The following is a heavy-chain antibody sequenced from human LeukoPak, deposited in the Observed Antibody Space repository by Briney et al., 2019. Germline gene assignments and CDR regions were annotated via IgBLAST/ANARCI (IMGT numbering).Heavy chain of an antibody. CDR2: ISSSSSYI. Sequence: PGGSLRLSCAASGFTFSSYSMDWVRQAPGKGLEWVSSISSSSSYIYYADSVKGRFTISRDNAKNSLYLQMNSLGAEDTAVYYCARDRVLLWFGELFPFFDYWGQGTLVTVSS. CDR1: GFTFSSYS. V-gene: IGHV3-21*01. CDR3: ARDRVLLWFGELFPFFDY. J-gene: IGHJ4*02. D-gene: IGHD3-10*01.